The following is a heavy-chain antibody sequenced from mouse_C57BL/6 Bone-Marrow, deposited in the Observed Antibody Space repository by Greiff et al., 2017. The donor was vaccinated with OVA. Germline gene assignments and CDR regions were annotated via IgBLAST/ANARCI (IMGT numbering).Heavy chain of an antibody. CDR1: GYTFTSYW. Sequence: QVQLQQPGAELVRPGTSVKLSCKASGYTFTSYWMHWVKQRPGQGLEWIGVIDPSDSYTNYNQKLKGKATLTVDTSSSTAYMQLSSLTSEDSAVYYCASSERGNFDYWGQGTTLTVSS. CDR2: IDPSDSYT. J-gene: IGHJ2*01. CDR3: ASSERGNFDY. V-gene: IGHV1-59*01.